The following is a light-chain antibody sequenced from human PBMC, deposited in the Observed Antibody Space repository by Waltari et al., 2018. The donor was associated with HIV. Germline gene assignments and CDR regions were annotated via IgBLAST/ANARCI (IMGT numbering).Light chain of an antibody. Sequence: SYELTQPTSVSVSPGQTARITCSGDALPKQYTYWYQQKPGQAPVLVIYKDSERPSGIPERFSGSNSGTTVTLTISGVQAEDEADYYCQSAESSGSPYVVFGGGTKLTVL. V-gene: IGLV3-25*03. J-gene: IGLJ2*01. CDR3: QSAESSGSPYVV. CDR2: KDS. CDR1: ALPKQY.